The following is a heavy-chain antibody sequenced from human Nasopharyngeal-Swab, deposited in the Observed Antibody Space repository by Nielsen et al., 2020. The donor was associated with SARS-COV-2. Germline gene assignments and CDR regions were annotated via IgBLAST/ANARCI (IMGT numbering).Heavy chain of an antibody. CDR3: AKGYGYGGDYYYYYGMDV. J-gene: IGHJ6*02. CDR1: GFTFDDYA. Sequence: SLKISCAASGFTFDDYAMHWVRQAPGKGLEWVSGISWNSGSIGYADSVKGRFTISRDNAKNSLYLQMNSLRAEDTALYYCAKGYGYGGDYYYYYGMDVWGQGTTVTLSS. CDR2: ISWNSGSI. D-gene: IGHD5-18*01. V-gene: IGHV3-9*01.